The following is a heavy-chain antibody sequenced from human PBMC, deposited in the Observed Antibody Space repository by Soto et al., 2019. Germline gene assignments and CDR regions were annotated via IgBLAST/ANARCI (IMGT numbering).Heavy chain of an antibody. CDR3: ARGGLLLDY. CDR1: GFIFNTYG. Sequence: QVQLVESGGGVVQPGRSLRLSCAASGFIFNTYGMHWVRQAPGKGLEWVAVIWYDRSNKYYADSVKGRFTISRDNSKNTLYLQMNSLRAEDTAVYYCARGGLLLDYWGQGTLVTVSS. J-gene: IGHJ4*02. V-gene: IGHV3-33*01. D-gene: IGHD2-21*01. CDR2: IWYDRSNK.